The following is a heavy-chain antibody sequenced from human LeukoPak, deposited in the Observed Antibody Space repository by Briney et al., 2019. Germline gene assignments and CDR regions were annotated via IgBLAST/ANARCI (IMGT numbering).Heavy chain of an antibody. Sequence: PGGSLRLSCTASGFTFSTYAMTRVRQAPGKGLEWISSMSSRSSYIYYADSVRGRFTISTDNTKNSLYLEINNLRGEDTAIYYFARDRPTGASRVFVVQWGQGTPVTVSS. CDR3: ARDRPTGASRVFVVQ. D-gene: IGHD2-21*01. J-gene: IGHJ4*02. CDR1: GFTFSTYA. V-gene: IGHV3-21*06. CDR2: MSSRSSYI.